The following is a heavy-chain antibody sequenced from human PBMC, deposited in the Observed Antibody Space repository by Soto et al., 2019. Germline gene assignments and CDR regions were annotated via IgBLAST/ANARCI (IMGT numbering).Heavy chain of an antibody. CDR3: ARALSLDIVLVLAATENWFDP. V-gene: IGHV4-31*03. CDR1: GGSISSGGYY. CDR2: IYYSGST. Sequence: PSETLSLTCTVSGGSISSGGYYWSWIRQHPGKGLEWIGYIYYSGSTYYNPSLKSRVTISVDTSKNQFSLKLSSVTAADTAVYYCARALSLDIVLVLAATENWFDPWGQGTLVTVSS. J-gene: IGHJ5*02. D-gene: IGHD2-2*03.